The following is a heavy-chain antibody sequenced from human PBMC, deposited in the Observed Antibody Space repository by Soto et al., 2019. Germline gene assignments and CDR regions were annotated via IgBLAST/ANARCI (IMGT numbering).Heavy chain of an antibody. J-gene: IGHJ1*01. Sequence: SVKVSCKTSGGTFRTSAISWVRQAPGQGLEWMGGIMPVFPTADYAQKFQGRVTITADESTSTAYMELSSLRSDDTAVYYCARDLGYYYDSSGFYSYFQYWGQGTLVTVSS. V-gene: IGHV1-69*13. CDR3: ARDLGYYYDSSGFYSYFQY. CDR1: GGTFRTSA. D-gene: IGHD3-22*01. CDR2: IMPVFPTA.